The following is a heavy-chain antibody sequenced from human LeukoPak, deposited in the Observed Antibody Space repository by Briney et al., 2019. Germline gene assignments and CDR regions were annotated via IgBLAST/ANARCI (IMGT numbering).Heavy chain of an antibody. Sequence: PETLSLTCTVSGGSISSYYWNWIRQPPGKGLEWIGYIYYSGSTNYNPSLKGRVTISVDTSKNQFSLKLSSVTAADTAVYYCARDFCGGDCLYYYGMDVWGQGTSVTVSS. CDR2: IYYSGST. CDR3: ARDFCGGDCLYYYGMDV. CDR1: GGSISSYY. D-gene: IGHD2-21*02. J-gene: IGHJ6*02. V-gene: IGHV4-59*01.